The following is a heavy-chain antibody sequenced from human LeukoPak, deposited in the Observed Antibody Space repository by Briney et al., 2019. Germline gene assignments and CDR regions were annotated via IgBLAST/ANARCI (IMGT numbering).Heavy chain of an antibody. CDR2: IYSGGST. CDR1: GFTVSSNY. J-gene: IGHJ4*02. D-gene: IGHD3-22*01. Sequence: GGSLRLSCAASGFTVSSNYMSWVRQAPGKGLEWVSVIYSGGSTYYADSVKGRFTISRDNSKNTLYLRMNSLRAEDTAVYYCAREIAYYYDSSGRLDWGQGTLVTVSS. CDR3: AREIAYYYDSSGRLD. V-gene: IGHV3-53*01.